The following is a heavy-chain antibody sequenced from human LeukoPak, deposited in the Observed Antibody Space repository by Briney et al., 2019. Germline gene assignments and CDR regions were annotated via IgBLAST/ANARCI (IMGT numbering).Heavy chain of an antibody. D-gene: IGHD2-15*01. CDR2: MNRNSGNT. Sequence: ASVKVSCKASGYTFTSYDINWVRQATGQGLEWMGWMNRNSGNTGYAQKFQGKVTMTRNTSISTAYMELSSLRSEDTAVYYCARGRYCSGGSCPSLYYYYYMDVWGKGTTVTVSS. V-gene: IGHV1-8*01. CDR3: ARGRYCSGGSCPSLYYYYYMDV. J-gene: IGHJ6*03. CDR1: GYTFTSYD.